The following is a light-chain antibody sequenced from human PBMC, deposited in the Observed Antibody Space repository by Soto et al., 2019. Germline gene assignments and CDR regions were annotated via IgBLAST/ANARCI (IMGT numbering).Light chain of an antibody. J-gene: IGKJ3*01. Sequence: EIVMTQSPATLSVSPGERATLSCRASRSISRNLAWYQQKPGQAPRLLIFSASTRATGIPARFSGSGSGTEFTLTISSLQSEDSAVYYCHQYNNWLLFTFGPGTKVDIK. CDR1: RSISRN. CDR3: HQYNNWLLFT. V-gene: IGKV3-15*01. CDR2: SAS.